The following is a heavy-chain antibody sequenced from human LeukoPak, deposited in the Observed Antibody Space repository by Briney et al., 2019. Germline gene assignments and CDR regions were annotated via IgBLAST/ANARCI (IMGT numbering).Heavy chain of an antibody. CDR3: ARDLYRIVVVPHYFDY. J-gene: IGHJ4*02. D-gene: IGHD3-22*01. V-gene: IGHV3-21*01. Sequence: GGSLRLSCAASGFSFSSYWMNWVRQAPGKGLEWVSSISSSSSYIYYADSVKGRFTISRDNAKNSLYLQMNSLRAEDTAVYYCARDLYRIVVVPHYFDYWGQGTLVTVSS. CDR1: GFSFSSYW. CDR2: ISSSSSYI.